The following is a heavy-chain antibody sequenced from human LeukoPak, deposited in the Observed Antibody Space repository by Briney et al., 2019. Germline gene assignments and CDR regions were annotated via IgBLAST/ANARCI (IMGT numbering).Heavy chain of an antibody. Sequence: KPSETLSLTCTVSGGSISSYYWSWIRQPPGKGLEWIGYIYYSGSTNYNPSLKSRVTISVDTSKNQFSLKLRSVTAADTAVYYCARDRLGYCSGGSCYAGGWFDPWGQGTLVTVSS. J-gene: IGHJ5*02. V-gene: IGHV4-59*01. CDR1: GGSISSYY. CDR2: IYYSGST. CDR3: ARDRLGYCSGGSCYAGGWFDP. D-gene: IGHD2-15*01.